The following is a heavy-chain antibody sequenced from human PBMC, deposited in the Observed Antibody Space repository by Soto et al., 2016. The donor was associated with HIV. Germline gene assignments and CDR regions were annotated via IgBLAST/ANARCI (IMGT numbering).Heavy chain of an antibody. V-gene: IGHV3-9*01. CDR1: GFSFDDYA. CDR3: VKDNSGWYYFDY. CDR2: ISWNSGNI. D-gene: IGHD6-19*01. Sequence: EVQLVEAGGGLVQPGRSLRLSCTSSGFSFDDYAMHWVRQVPGKGLEWVSGISWNSGNIGYADSVKGRFTISRDNTKNSLYLQMDSLRAEDTAWYYCVKDNSGWYYFDYVGPGNAGSPSPQ. J-gene: IGHJ4*02.